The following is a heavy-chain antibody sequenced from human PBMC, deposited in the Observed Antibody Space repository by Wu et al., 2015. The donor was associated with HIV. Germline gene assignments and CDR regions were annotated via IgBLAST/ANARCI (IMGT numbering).Heavy chain of an antibody. CDR1: GYTFTDYY. J-gene: IGHJ6*03. Sequence: VQLEQSGAQIQKSGASVTVSCKTSGYTFTDYYIHWVRQAPGQGLQWMGYINPDTGDTKYSQNFKGSVTMTRDTSLSTVYMVLTRPRLNDTAIYYCARDWRFRGRFDDLYMDVWGNGTT. D-gene: IGHD3-9*01. CDR3: ARDWRFRGRFDDLYMDV. V-gene: IGHV1-2*02. CDR2: INPDTGDT.